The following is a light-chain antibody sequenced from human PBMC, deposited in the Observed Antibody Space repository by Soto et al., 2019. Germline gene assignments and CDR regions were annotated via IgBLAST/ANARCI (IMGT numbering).Light chain of an antibody. CDR3: QQRSNWPIT. V-gene: IGKV3-11*01. Sequence: EVVMTHSPANLSLSPGAGATLSCRASQSVGNNLSWYQQKPGQAPRLLIYDASNRATGIPARFSGSGSGTDFTLTISSLEPEDFAVYYCQQRSNWPITFGQGTRLE. CDR1: QSVGNN. J-gene: IGKJ5*01. CDR2: DAS.